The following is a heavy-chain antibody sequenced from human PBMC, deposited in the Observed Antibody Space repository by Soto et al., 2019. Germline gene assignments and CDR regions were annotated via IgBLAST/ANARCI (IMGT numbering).Heavy chain of an antibody. Sequence: PGGSLRLSCAASGFTFSSYAMSWVRQAPGKGLEWVSAISGSGGSTYYADSVKGRFTISRDNSKNTLYLQMNSLRAEDTAVYYCAKDPIVVVPAAMPQDYWGQGTLVTVSS. V-gene: IGHV3-23*01. J-gene: IGHJ4*02. CDR3: AKDPIVVVPAAMPQDY. D-gene: IGHD2-2*01. CDR2: ISGSGGST. CDR1: GFTFSSYA.